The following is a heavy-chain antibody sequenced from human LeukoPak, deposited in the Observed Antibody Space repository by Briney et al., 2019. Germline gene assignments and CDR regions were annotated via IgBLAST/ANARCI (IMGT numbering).Heavy chain of an antibody. Sequence: ASVKVSCKASGYTFTGYYMHWVRQAPGQGLEWMGWINPNSGGTNYAQKFQGRVTMTRDTSISTAYMELSRLRSDDTAVYYCARGGYCSSTSCYGSFDLWGRGTLVTVSS. J-gene: IGHJ2*01. CDR3: ARGGYCSSTSCYGSFDL. D-gene: IGHD2-2*01. CDR2: INPNSGGT. V-gene: IGHV1-2*02. CDR1: GYTFTGYY.